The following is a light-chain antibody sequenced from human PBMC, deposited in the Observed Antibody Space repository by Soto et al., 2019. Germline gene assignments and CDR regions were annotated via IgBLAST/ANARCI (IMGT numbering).Light chain of an antibody. CDR2: LGS. CDR1: QSLLHSDGYTY. J-gene: IGKJ3*01. CDR3: MQVLHTPFS. V-gene: IGKV2-28*01. Sequence: DIVMTQSPPSLSITPEEPASISCRSSQSLLHSDGYTYVDWYVQRPGQSPQLLIYLGSNRASGVPDRLSGSGSGTDFTLKISKVESEDVGIYYCMQVLHTPFSFGPGTKV.